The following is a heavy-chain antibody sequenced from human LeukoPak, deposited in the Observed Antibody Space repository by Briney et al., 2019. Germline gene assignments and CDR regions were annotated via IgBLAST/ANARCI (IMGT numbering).Heavy chain of an antibody. CDR1: GYTLTELS. CDR3: ATEPSMVRGVIRPGYGMDV. Sequence: ASVKVSCKVSGYTLTELSMHWVRQAPGKGLEWMGCFDPEDGETIYAQKFQGRVTMTEDTSTDTAYMELSSLRSEDTAVYYCATEPSMVRGVIRPGYGMDVWGQGTTVTVSS. CDR2: FDPEDGET. J-gene: IGHJ6*02. D-gene: IGHD3-10*01. V-gene: IGHV1-24*01.